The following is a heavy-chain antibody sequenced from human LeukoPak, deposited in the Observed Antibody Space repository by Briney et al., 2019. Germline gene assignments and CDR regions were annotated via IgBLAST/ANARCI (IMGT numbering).Heavy chain of an antibody. J-gene: IGHJ4*02. CDR2: IHPNSGGT. CDR1: GYTFTGYY. Sequence: GASVKVSCKASGYTFTGYYMHWVRQAPGQGLQWMGWIHPNSGGTNYAQNFQGRVTMTRDPSISTAYMELSRLRYDDTAVYYCARDANFGELLYHTEDLFDFWGQGTPVTVSS. CDR3: ARDANFGELLYHTEDLFDF. V-gene: IGHV1-2*02. D-gene: IGHD3-10*01.